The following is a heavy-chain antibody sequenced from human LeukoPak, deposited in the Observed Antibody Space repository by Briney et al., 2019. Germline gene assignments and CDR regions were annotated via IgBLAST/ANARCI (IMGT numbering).Heavy chain of an antibody. V-gene: IGHV6-1*01. CDR3: AREEYNWNPPGGDGMDV. Sequence: SQTLSLTCAISGDSVSSNSAAWNWIRQSPSRGLEWLGRTYYRSKWYNDYAVSVKSRITINPDTSKNQFSLQLNSVTPEDTAVYYCAREEYNWNPPGGDGMDVWGQGTTVTVSS. CDR1: GDSVSSNSAA. J-gene: IGHJ6*02. D-gene: IGHD1-20*01. CDR2: TYYRSKWYN.